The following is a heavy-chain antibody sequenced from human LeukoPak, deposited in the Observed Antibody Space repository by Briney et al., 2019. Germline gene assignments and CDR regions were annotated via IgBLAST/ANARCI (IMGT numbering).Heavy chain of an antibody. D-gene: IGHD3-22*01. Sequence: SETLSLTCTVSGYSISSGYYWGWIRQPPGKGLEWIGSIYYSGSTYYNPSLKSRVTISVDTSKDQFSLKLSSVTAADTAVYYCARPYYYDSSGGDDAFDIWGQGTMVTVSS. CDR2: IYYSGST. J-gene: IGHJ3*02. CDR3: ARPYYYDSSGGDDAFDI. CDR1: GYSISSGYY. V-gene: IGHV4-38-2*02.